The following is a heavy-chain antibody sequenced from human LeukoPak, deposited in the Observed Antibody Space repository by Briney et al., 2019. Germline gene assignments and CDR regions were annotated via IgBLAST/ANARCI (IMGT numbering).Heavy chain of an antibody. CDR1: GYTFPSYG. CDR3: ARDTGSGSYYTSNYYYYGMDV. J-gene: IGHJ6*02. CDR2: ISAYNGNT. V-gene: IGHV1-18*01. D-gene: IGHD3-10*01. Sequence: SVKVSCNASGYTFPSYGISWVRQAPGQGLEWMGWISAYNGNTNYAQKLQGRVTMTTDTSTSTAYMELRSLRSDDTAVYYCARDTGSGSYYTSNYYYYGMDVWGQGTTVTVSS.